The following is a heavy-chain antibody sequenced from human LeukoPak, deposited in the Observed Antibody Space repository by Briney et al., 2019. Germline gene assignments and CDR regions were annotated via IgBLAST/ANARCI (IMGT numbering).Heavy chain of an antibody. CDR3: AKDALEMATPHFDY. D-gene: IGHD5-24*01. Sequence: GGSLRLSCAASGFTFSSYGMHWVRQAPGKGLEWVAVISYDGSNKYYADSVKGRFTISRDNSKNTLYLQMNSLRAEDTAVYYCAKDALEMATPHFDYWGQGTLVTVSS. V-gene: IGHV3-30*18. J-gene: IGHJ4*02. CDR1: GFTFSSYG. CDR2: ISYDGSNK.